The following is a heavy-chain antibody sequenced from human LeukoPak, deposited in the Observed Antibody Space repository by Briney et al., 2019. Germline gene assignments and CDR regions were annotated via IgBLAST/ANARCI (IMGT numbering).Heavy chain of an antibody. D-gene: IGHD1-26*01. Sequence: GGSLRLSCAASGFSVGTNYMTWVRQAPGKGLEWVSVISVGGRADYADSVKGRFTISRGNSKNTLYLQMNSLRAEDTAVYYCARSYHDAFDIWGQGTMVTVSS. J-gene: IGHJ3*02. CDR1: GFSVGTNY. CDR2: ISVGGRA. V-gene: IGHV3-53*05. CDR3: ARSYHDAFDI.